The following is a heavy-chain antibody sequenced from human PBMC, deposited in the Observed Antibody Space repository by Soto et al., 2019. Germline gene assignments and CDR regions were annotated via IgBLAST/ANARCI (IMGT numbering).Heavy chain of an antibody. V-gene: IGHV1-18*01. J-gene: IGHJ6*03. CDR2: ISAYNGNT. CDR1: GYTFTSYG. Sequence: QVQLVQSGAEVKKPGASVKVSCKASGYTFTSYGISWVRQAPGQGLEWMGWISAYNGNTNYAQKLQGRVTMTTDTATSTADMELRSLRSDDTAVYYCARNTVTTAVYDYMDVWGKGTTVTVSS. D-gene: IGHD4-17*01. CDR3: ARNTVTTAVYDYMDV.